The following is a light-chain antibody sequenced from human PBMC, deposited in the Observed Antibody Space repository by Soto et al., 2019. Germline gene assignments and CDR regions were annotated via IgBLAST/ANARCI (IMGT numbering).Light chain of an antibody. Sequence: DIVMTQSPNSLAVSLGERATINCKSSQSVLCISNKKNYLVWYQQKPGQPPKLLINWASTRESGVPDRFSGSGSGTDFTLTISSLQAEDVAVYYCQQYYSTPRTFGPGTKVDIK. J-gene: IGKJ3*01. CDR2: WAS. CDR1: QSVLCISNKKNY. V-gene: IGKV4-1*01. CDR3: QQYYSTPRT.